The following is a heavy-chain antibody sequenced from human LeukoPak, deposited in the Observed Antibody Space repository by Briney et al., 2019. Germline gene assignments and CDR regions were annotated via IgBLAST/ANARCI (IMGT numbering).Heavy chain of an antibody. V-gene: IGHV3-64D*06. CDR2: INSHGGST. J-gene: IGHJ4*02. CDR1: GFTFSTYA. Sequence: GGSLRLSCSASGFTFSTYAMHWVHQAPGKGLEYVSAINSHGGSTYYADSVKGRFTTSRDNSKNTLYLQMSSLRADDTAVYYCVKDWCPGSSWYGPFDYWGQGTLVTVSS. CDR3: VKDWCPGSSWYGPFDY. D-gene: IGHD6-13*01.